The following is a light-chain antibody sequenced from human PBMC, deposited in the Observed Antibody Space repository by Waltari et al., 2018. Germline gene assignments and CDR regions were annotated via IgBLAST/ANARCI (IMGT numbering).Light chain of an antibody. CDR3: QQYNSYPCT. V-gene: IGKV1-5*03. Sequence: DIQMTQSPSTLSASVGDRGTLTCRASQSVSTWLAWYQQKPGKAPKLLIYKASTLETGVPSRFSGSGSGTEFTLTISSLQPDDFATYYCQQYNSYPCTFGQGSKVEI. J-gene: IGKJ1*01. CDR1: QSVSTW. CDR2: KAS.